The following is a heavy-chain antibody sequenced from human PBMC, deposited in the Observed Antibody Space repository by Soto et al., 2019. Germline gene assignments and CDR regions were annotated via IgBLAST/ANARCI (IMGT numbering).Heavy chain of an antibody. D-gene: IGHD3-3*01. CDR2: IGGSGGST. J-gene: IGHJ6*02. Sequence: LGGSLRLACDGSGFTCSSYAMSWVRQAPGKGLEWVSAIGGSGGSTYYADSVKGRFTISRDNSKNTLYLQMNSLRAEDTAVYYCAKRKLRFLEWLLAPTYGMDVWGQGTTVTVSS. CDR1: GFTCSSYA. V-gene: IGHV3-23*01. CDR3: AKRKLRFLEWLLAPTYGMDV.